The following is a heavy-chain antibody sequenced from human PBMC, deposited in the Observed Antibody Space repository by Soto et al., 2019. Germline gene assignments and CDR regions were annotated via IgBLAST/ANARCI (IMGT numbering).Heavy chain of an antibody. CDR1: GFTFSSYA. CDR3: APLAVPAAVVDY. Sequence: EVQLLESGGGLVQPGGSLRLSCAASGFTFSSYAMSWVRQAPGKGLEWVSAISGSGGSTYYADSVKGRFTLSRDNSQNTLYLQMNILRAEDPAVYYCAPLAVPAAVVDYWGQGTLVTGSS. V-gene: IGHV3-23*01. CDR2: ISGSGGST. D-gene: IGHD2-2*01. J-gene: IGHJ4*02.